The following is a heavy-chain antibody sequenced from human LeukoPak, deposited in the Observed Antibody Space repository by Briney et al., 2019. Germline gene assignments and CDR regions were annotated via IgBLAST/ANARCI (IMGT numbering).Heavy chain of an antibody. J-gene: IGHJ4*02. V-gene: IGHV3-30-3*01. CDR1: GFTFSTYA. CDR3: AKDERRGSSAPFDY. CDR2: ISYDGNNK. Sequence: GGSLRLSCAASGFTFSTYAMHWVRQPPVKGLEWVAVISYDGNNKYSADSVKGRFTISRDNSKNTLYLQMNSLRAEDTAVYYCAKDERRGSSAPFDYWGQGTLVTVSS. D-gene: IGHD6-13*01.